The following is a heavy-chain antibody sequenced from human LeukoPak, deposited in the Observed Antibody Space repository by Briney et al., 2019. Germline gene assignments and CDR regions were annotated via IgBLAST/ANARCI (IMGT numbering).Heavy chain of an antibody. CDR1: GGTFSSYT. D-gene: IGHD2-2*02. V-gene: IGHV1-69*02. CDR3: ARGTAAIRGNAFDI. J-gene: IGHJ3*02. CDR2: IIPILGIA. Sequence: SVKVSCKASGGTFSSYTISWVRQAPGQGLGWVGRIIPILGIANYAQKFQGRVTITADKSTSTAYMELSSLRSEDTAVYYCARGTAAIRGNAFDIWGQGTMVTVSS.